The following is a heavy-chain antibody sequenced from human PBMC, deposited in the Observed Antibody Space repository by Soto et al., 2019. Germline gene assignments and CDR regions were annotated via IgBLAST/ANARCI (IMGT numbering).Heavy chain of an antibody. CDR3: AKSLWQYGGRDLDY. J-gene: IGHJ4*02. CDR1: GFIFSSYA. V-gene: IGHV3-23*01. Sequence: GGSLRLSCAASGFIFSSYAMSWVRHAPGKGLEWVSGISGGGHSTYYADSVKGRFTISRDNSKSTLYLQMSSLRAEDTAVYYCAKSLWQYGGRDLDYWGQGTLVTVSS. CDR2: ISGGGHST. D-gene: IGHD5-12*01.